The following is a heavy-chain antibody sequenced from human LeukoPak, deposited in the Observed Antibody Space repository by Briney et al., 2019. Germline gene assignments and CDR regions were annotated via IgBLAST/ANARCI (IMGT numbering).Heavy chain of an antibody. Sequence: PGGSLRLSCAASGFTFSRNAMSWVRQAPGKGLEWVSAISGSGAGTYYADSVKGRFTISRDNSKNTLYLQMNSLRAEDTAVYYCARGGYCNSTTCYFNNWFDPWGQGTLVTVSS. J-gene: IGHJ5*02. CDR3: ARGGYCNSTTCYFNNWFDP. D-gene: IGHD2-2*01. CDR2: ISGSGAGT. V-gene: IGHV3-23*01. CDR1: GFTFSRNA.